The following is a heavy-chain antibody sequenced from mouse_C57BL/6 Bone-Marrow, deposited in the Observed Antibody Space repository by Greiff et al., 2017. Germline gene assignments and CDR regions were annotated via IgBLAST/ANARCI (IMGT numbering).Heavy chain of an antibody. J-gene: IGHJ3*01. CDR2: IWSDGST. CDR1: GFSLTSYG. D-gene: IGHD2-5*01. CDR3: ARHGDYSNWGFAY. Sequence: QVQLKESGPGLVAPSQSLSITCTVSGFSLTSYGVNWVRQPPGKGLEWLVVIWSDGSTTYNSALKSRLSLSKDNSKSQIFFKMNSRQTDDTAMYYCARHGDYSNWGFAYWGQGTLVTVSA. V-gene: IGHV2-6-1*01.